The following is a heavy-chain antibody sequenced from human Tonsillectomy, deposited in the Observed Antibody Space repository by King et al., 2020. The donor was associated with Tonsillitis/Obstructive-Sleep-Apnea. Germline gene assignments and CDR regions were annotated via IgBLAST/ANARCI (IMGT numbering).Heavy chain of an antibody. CDR1: GFTFSTYS. CDR3: ARDSPDY. J-gene: IGHJ4*02. CDR2: ISSGSSTI. V-gene: IGHV3-48*01. Sequence: VQLVESGGGLVQPGGSLRISCAVSGFTFSTYSINWVRQAPGKGLEWVSYISSGSSTIYYADSVKGRFTISRDNAKNSLYLQMNSLRAEDTAVYYCARDSPDYWGQGTLVTVSS.